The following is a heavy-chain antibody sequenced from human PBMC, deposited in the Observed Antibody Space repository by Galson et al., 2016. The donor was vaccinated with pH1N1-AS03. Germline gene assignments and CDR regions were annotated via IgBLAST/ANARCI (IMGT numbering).Heavy chain of an antibody. V-gene: IGHV1-2*04. Sequence: SVKVSCKASGYIFTGFYVHWVRQAPGQGLEWMGWINTDSGVTNYAQKFEAWVTMTRDTSVSTAYMELYGLKSDDTAVYYCARDPRGPCTSATCPTTYYFGMDVWVKGPRSSSPQ. D-gene: IGHD2-2*01. CDR3: ARDPRGPCTSATCPTTYYFGMDV. J-gene: IGHJ6*01. CDR2: INTDSGVT. CDR1: GYIFTGFY.